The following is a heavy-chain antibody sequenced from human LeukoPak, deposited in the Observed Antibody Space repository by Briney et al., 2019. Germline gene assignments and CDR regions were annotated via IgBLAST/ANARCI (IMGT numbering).Heavy chain of an antibody. V-gene: IGHV4-61*02. Sequence: SETLSLTCTVSGGSISSGSYYWSWIRQPAGKGLEWIGRIYTSGSTNYNPSLKSQVTISVDTSKNQFSLKLSSVTAADTAVYYCAREEGGYNYADLYYFDYWGQGTLVTVSS. J-gene: IGHJ4*02. CDR2: IYTSGST. CDR3: AREEGGYNYADLYYFDY. CDR1: GGSISSGSYY. D-gene: IGHD5-24*01.